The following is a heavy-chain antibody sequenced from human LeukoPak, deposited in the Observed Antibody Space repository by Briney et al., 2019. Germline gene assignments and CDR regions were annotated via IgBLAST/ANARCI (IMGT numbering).Heavy chain of an antibody. V-gene: IGHV3-21*01. Sequence: GGSLRLSCAASAFPFSTYSMNWVRQAPGKGLEWVSSFSRGSSRRHYADSVKGRFTISRDNAKNSLYLQMNSLRAEDTAVYYCAADAEFDITASFDFWGQGTLVTVSS. J-gene: IGHJ4*02. CDR3: AADAEFDITASFDF. CDR2: FSRGSSRR. D-gene: IGHD3-10*01. CDR1: AFPFSTYS.